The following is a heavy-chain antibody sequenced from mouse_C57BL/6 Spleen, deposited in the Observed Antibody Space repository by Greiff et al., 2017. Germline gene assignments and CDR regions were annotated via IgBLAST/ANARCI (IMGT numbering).Heavy chain of an antibody. Sequence: VQLQQPGAELVKPGASVKLSYKASGYTFTSYWMHWVKQRPGQGLEWIGMIHPNSGSTNYNEKFKSKATLTVDKSSSTAYMQLSSLTSEDSAVYYCARPLIYYGKNYAMDYWGQGTSVTVSS. J-gene: IGHJ4*01. D-gene: IGHD2-1*01. V-gene: IGHV1-64*01. CDR1: GYTFTSYW. CDR3: ARPLIYYGKNYAMDY. CDR2: IHPNSGST.